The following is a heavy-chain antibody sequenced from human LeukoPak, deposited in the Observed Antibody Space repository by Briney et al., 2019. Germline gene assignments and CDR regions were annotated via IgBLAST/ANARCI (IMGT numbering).Heavy chain of an antibody. V-gene: IGHV3-30*02. D-gene: IGHD3-9*01. J-gene: IGHJ6*03. Sequence: GGSLRLSCAASGFIFSSYWMHWVRHAPGKGLAWVAFIRYDGSNKYYADSVKGRFTISRDNSKNTLYLQMNSLRAEDTAVYYCAKDHVLRYFDWLDMDVWGKGTTVTISS. CDR1: GFIFSSYW. CDR3: AKDHVLRYFDWLDMDV. CDR2: IRYDGSNK.